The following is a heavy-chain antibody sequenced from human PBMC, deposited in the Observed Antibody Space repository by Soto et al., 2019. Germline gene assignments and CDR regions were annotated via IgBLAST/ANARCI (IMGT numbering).Heavy chain of an antibody. CDR1: GFTFSSYW. CDR3: ASRDFWSGYYSDY. V-gene: IGHV3-74*01. CDR2: INSDGSST. Sequence: VGSLRLSCAASGFTFSSYWMHWVRQAPGKGLVWVSRINSDGSSTSYADSVKGRFTISRDNAKNTLYLQMNSLRAEDTAVYYCASRDFWSGYYSDYWGQGTLVNVSS. J-gene: IGHJ4*02. D-gene: IGHD3-3*01.